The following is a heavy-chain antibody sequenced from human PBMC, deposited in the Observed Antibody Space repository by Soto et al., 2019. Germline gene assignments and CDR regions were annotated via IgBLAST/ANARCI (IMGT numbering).Heavy chain of an antibody. CDR1: GGSISSGGYY. D-gene: IGHD4-17*01. CDR3: AGSDYGDYYFDY. V-gene: IGHV4-31*03. J-gene: IGHJ4*02. Sequence: LSLTCTVSGGSISSGGYYWSWIRQHPGKGLEWIGYIYYSGSTYYNPSLKSRVTISVDTSKNQFSLKLSSVTAADTAVYYCAGSDYGDYYFDYWGQGTLVTVSS. CDR2: IYYSGST.